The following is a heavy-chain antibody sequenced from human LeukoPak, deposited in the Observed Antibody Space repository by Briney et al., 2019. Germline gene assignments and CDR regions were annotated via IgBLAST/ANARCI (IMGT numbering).Heavy chain of an antibody. CDR2: IIPILGIA. Sequence: GASVKVSCKASGGTFSSYAISWVRQAPGQGLEWMGSIIPILGIANYAQKFQGRVTITADKSTSTAYMELSSLRSEDTAVYYCARDSSSWYDSGYYCGMDVWGQGTTVTVSS. D-gene: IGHD6-13*01. CDR1: GGTFSSYA. V-gene: IGHV1-69*04. J-gene: IGHJ6*02. CDR3: ARDSSSWYDSGYYCGMDV.